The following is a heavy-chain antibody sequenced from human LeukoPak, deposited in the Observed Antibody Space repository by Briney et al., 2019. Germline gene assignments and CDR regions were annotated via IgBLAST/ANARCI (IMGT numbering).Heavy chain of an antibody. J-gene: IGHJ2*01. V-gene: IGHV3-30*03. CDR3: ARAAYSSTWYSRYFDL. D-gene: IGHD6-13*01. CDR1: GFTFSNYG. Sequence: PGGSLRLSCAASGFTFSNYGMHWVRLAPGKGLEWVAVISYDGSNKYYADSVKGRFTISRDNSKNTLSLQMNSLRAGDTAVYYCARAAYSSTWYSRYFDLWGRGTLVTVSS. CDR2: ISYDGSNK.